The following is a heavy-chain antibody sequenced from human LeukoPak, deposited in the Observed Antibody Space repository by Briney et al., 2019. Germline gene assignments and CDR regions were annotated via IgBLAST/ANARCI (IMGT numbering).Heavy chain of an antibody. J-gene: IGHJ4*02. V-gene: IGHV4-59*01. D-gene: IGHD6-19*01. Sequence: SETLSLTCTVSGGSISSYYWNWIRQPPGKGLEWIGYIYYSGSTNYNPSLKSRVTISLDTSKNQFSLKLSSVTAADTAVYYCARGRIRYDDYSSGWFVFFEFWGQGSLVTVSS. CDR1: GGSISSYY. CDR3: ARGRIRYDDYSSGWFVFFEF. CDR2: IYYSGST.